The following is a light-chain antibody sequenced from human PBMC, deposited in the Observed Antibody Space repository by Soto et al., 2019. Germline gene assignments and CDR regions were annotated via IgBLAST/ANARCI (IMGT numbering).Light chain of an antibody. CDR2: FAS. CDR1: QTVSNN. CDR3: QQYNQWPLT. J-gene: IGKJ4*01. Sequence: EIVMTQSPATLSVSPGEKATLSCRASQTVSNNLAWYQQQPGQAPRLLSYFASTRATGIPARFSGSGSGTEFTITSGSLQSQDFAVSYCQQYNQWPLTFGGGTKAETK. V-gene: IGKV3-15*01.